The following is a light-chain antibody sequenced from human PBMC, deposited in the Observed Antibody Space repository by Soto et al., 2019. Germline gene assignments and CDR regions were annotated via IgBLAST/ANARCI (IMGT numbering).Light chain of an antibody. CDR2: DVS. CDR3: CSYAGSYTLV. CDR1: SSNVGAYNY. V-gene: IGLV2-11*01. J-gene: IGLJ3*02. Sequence: QSVLTQPRSVSGSPGQSVTISCTGTSSNVGAYNYVSWYQQHPDKAPKLMIDDVSKRPSGVPDRFSGSKSGNTASLTISGLQAEDEADYYCCSYAGSYTLVFGGGTKLTVL.